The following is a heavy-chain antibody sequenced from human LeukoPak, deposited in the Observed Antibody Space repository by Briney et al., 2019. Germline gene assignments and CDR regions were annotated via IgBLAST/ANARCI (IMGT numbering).Heavy chain of an antibody. CDR2: ISVRSNYI. D-gene: IGHD3-22*01. CDR3: VGLRRNSGTSGFYYYYDF. J-gene: IGHJ4*02. V-gene: IGHV3-21*01. Sequence: PGGSLRLSCAASGYTFSSYSINWVRQAPGKGLEWVSSISVRSNYIYYADSVRGRFRISRDDARDSLYLQMNSLRAEDTAVYYCVGLRRNSGTSGFYYYYDFWGQGTLVTVSS. CDR1: GYTFSSYS.